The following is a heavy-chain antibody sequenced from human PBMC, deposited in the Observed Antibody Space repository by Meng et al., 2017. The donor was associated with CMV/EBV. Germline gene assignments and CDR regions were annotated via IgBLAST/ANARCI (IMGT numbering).Heavy chain of an antibody. D-gene: IGHD1-1*01. CDR1: GYTFTGYY. CDR3: ARDYQLERRSDDY. J-gene: IGHJ4*02. V-gene: IGHV1-2*02. Sequence: ASVKVSCKASGYTFTGYYMHWVRQAPGQGLEWMGWINPNSVGTNYAQKLQGRVTMTRDTSISTAYMELSRLRSDDTAVYYCARDYQLERRSDDYWGQGTLVTVSS. CDR2: INPNSVGT.